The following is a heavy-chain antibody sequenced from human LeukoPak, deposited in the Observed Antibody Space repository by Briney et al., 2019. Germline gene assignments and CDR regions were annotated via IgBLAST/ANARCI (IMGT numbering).Heavy chain of an antibody. V-gene: IGHV1-24*01. Sequence: ASVKVSCKVSGYTLTELSMHWVRQAPGKGLEWMGGFDPEDGETIYAQKFQGRVTMTEDTSTDTAYMELSSLRSEDTAVYYCATYCSSTSCYDALDIWGQGTMVTVSS. CDR3: ATYCSSTSCYDALDI. CDR1: GYTLTELS. D-gene: IGHD2-2*01. CDR2: FDPEDGET. J-gene: IGHJ3*02.